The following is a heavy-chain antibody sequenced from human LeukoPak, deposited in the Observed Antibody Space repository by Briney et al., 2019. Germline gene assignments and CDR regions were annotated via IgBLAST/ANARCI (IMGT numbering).Heavy chain of an antibody. CDR1: GFTFSSYE. CDR2: ISSSGSTI. CDR3: ARALGRLLWYHGMDV. D-gene: IGHD3-10*01. Sequence: GGSLRLSCAASGFTFSSYEMNWVRQAPGKGLEWVSYISSSGSTIYYADSVKGRFTTSGDNAKNSLYLQMNSLRAEDTAVYYCARALGRLLWYHGMDVWGQGTTVTVSS. V-gene: IGHV3-48*03. J-gene: IGHJ6*02.